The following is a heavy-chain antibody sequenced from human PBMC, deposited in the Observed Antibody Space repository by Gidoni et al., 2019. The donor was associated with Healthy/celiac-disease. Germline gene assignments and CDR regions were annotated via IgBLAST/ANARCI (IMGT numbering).Heavy chain of an antibody. CDR2: IDSGGST. J-gene: IGHJ6*02. CDR3: RSRQGEAKYGSGSYYSPPLDV. CDR1: GFTVSGNY. Sequence: AASGFTVSGNYRSWVRQAPGKGLEWVSVIDSGGSTYYADSVKGRFTISRDNSKNTLYLQMNSLRAEDTSVYFCRSRQGEAKYGSGSYYSPPLDVWGQGTTVTVSS. D-gene: IGHD3-10*01. V-gene: IGHV3-66*01.